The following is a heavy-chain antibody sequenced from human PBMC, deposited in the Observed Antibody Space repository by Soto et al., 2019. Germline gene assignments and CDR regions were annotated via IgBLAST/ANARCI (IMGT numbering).Heavy chain of an antibody. D-gene: IGHD2-2*01. J-gene: IGHJ3*02. CDR3: ARASSTTRHHDAFDI. Sequence: ASVKVSCKASGYTFTGYYMHWVRQAPGQGLEWMGWINPNSGGTNYAQKFQGWVTMTRDTSISTAYMELSRLRSDDTAVYYCARASSTTRHHDAFDIWGQGTMVPVSS. CDR1: GYTFTGYY. CDR2: INPNSGGT. V-gene: IGHV1-2*04.